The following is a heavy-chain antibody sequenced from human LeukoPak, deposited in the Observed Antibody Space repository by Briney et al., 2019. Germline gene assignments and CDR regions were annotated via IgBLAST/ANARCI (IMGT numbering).Heavy chain of an antibody. D-gene: IGHD5-18*01. CDR3: ARAVDTGFDY. J-gene: IGHJ4*02. CDR2: INHSGST. V-gene: IGHV4-34*01. Sequence: SETLSLTCAVYGGSFSGYYWSWIRQPPGKGLEWIGEINHSGSTNYNPSLKSRVTISVDTSKNQFSLKLSSVTAADTAVYYCARAVDTGFDYWGQGTLVTVSS. CDR1: GGSFSGYY.